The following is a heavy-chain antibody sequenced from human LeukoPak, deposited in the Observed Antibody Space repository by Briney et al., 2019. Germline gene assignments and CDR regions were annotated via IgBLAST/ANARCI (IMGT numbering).Heavy chain of an antibody. J-gene: IGHJ4*02. CDR2: IYYSGNT. D-gene: IGHD5-24*01. CDR1: GDSISTSNSY. CDR3: ARDPDVEMATIHYFDY. V-gene: IGHV4-39*07. Sequence: SETLSLTCTVSGDSISTSNSYWGWIRQPPGKGLEWIGSIYYSGNTYYNASLKSRVTISVDTSKNQFSLKLSSVTAADTAVYYCARDPDVEMATIHYFDYWGQGTLVTVSS.